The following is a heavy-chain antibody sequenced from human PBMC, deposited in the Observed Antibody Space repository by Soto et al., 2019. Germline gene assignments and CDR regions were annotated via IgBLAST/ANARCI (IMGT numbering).Heavy chain of an antibody. CDR3: ARVRPGYSYGYPNWFDP. Sequence: EEQLVESGGGLVQPGGSLRLSCAASGFAFNTYEMNWVRQAPGKGLEWVSYISTSGTTIYYADSVKGRFTISGDNDKNSLYLQMNSLRAEDTAVYFCARVRPGYSYGYPNWFDPWGQGTLVAVSS. V-gene: IGHV3-48*03. CDR2: ISTSGTTI. D-gene: IGHD5-18*01. CDR1: GFAFNTYE. J-gene: IGHJ5*02.